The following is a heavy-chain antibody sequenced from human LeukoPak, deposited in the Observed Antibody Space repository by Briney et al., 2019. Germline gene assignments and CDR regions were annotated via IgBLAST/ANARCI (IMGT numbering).Heavy chain of an antibody. D-gene: IGHD6-19*01. Sequence: GGSLRLSCAASRITVTSNHMSWLRQAPGKGLEWVSVIYNGDNTNYADSVKGRFTISRDDSKNTLYLQMNSLRAEDTAAYFCARASQWLAFDTWGQGALVTVSS. CDR1: RITVTSNH. V-gene: IGHV3-66*01. J-gene: IGHJ4*02. CDR3: ARASQWLAFDT. CDR2: IYNGDNT.